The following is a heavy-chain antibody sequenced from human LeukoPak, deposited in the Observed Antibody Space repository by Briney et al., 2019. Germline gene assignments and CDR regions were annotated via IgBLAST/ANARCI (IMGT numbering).Heavy chain of an antibody. CDR2: INPKTDAT. V-gene: IGHV1-2*02. CDR3: ARGGRFEAFDM. CDR1: GYTFIDYY. D-gene: IGHD3-10*01. Sequence: ASAKVSCKTSGYTFIDYYLHWVRKAAGQGLELIGWINPKTDATNYAQRLQDRVTMTRDRFICTAYIELNSLRTDDTAVYYCARGGRFEAFDMWGQGTMVTVSS. J-gene: IGHJ3*02.